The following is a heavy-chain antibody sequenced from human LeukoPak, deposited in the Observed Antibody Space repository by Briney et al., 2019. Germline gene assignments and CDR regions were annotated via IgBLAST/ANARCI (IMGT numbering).Heavy chain of an antibody. Sequence: SETLSLTCAVYGGSFSGYYLSWIRQPPGKGLEWIGEINHSGSTNYNPSLKSRVTISVDTSKNQFSLKLSSVTAADTAVYYCARGRKQWLDTPTYYFDYWGQGTLVTVSS. CDR3: ARGRKQWLDTPTYYFDY. J-gene: IGHJ4*02. CDR2: INHSGST. V-gene: IGHV4-34*01. CDR1: GGSFSGYY. D-gene: IGHD6-19*01.